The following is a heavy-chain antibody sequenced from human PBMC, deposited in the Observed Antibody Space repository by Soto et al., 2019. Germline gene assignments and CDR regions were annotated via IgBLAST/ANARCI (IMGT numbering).Heavy chain of an antibody. V-gene: IGHV4-39*07. J-gene: IGHJ5*02. D-gene: IGHD2-15*01. Sequence: SETLSLTCTVSGGSISSSSYYWGWIRQPPGKGLEYIGTIYFSGSTYYNPSLKSRVTISVDTSKNQFSLKLSSVTAADTAVYYCARGVRGADCSGGSCYADWFDPWGQGTRVTVSS. CDR2: IYFSGST. CDR3: ARGVRGADCSGGSCYADWFDP. CDR1: GGSISSSSYY.